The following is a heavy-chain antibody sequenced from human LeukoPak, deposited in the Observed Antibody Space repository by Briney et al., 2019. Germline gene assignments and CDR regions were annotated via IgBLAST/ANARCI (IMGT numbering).Heavy chain of an antibody. Sequence: GGSLRLSCAASGFTFSSYAMSWVRQAPGKGLEWVSAISGSGGSTYYADSAKGRFTISRDNSKNTLYLQMNSLRAEDTAVYYCATSDDYGDYVRAGGAFDIWGQGTMVTVSS. V-gene: IGHV3-23*01. J-gene: IGHJ3*02. D-gene: IGHD4-17*01. CDR2: ISGSGGST. CDR3: ATSDDYGDYVRAGGAFDI. CDR1: GFTFSSYA.